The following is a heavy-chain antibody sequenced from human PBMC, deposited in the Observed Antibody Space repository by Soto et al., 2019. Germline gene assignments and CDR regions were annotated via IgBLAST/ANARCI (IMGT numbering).Heavy chain of an antibody. J-gene: IGHJ4*02. Sequence: PGGSLRLSCAASGFTFTRYSMNWVRQAPGKGLEWVSSISITTNYIYYGDSMKGRFTISRDNAKNSLYPEMNSLRAEDTAVYYCAREAEDLTSSFDYWGQGTLVTVSS. CDR2: ISITTNYI. CDR3: AREAEDLTSSFDY. CDR1: GFTFTRYS. V-gene: IGHV3-21*06.